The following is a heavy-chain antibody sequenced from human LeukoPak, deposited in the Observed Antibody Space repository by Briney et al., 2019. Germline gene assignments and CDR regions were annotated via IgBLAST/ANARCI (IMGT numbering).Heavy chain of an antibody. CDR2: IYSGGGT. V-gene: IGHV3-53*01. J-gene: IGHJ4*02. Sequence: GGSLRLSCAASGFTVSNNYMTWARLAPGKGLDWASLIYSGGGTYYADSVKGRFTISRDNSNNTLYLQMNSLRAEDTAVYYCARATDTSGCCTFDNWGQGTLVTVSS. CDR3: ARATDTSGCCTFDN. D-gene: IGHD6-19*01. CDR1: GFTVSNNY.